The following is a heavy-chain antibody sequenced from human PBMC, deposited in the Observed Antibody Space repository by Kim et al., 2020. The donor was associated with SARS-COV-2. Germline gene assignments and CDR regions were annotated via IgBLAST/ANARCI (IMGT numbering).Heavy chain of an antibody. CDR2: IGGDSSDI. J-gene: IGHJ4*02. CDR3: ARDPVGLTDFDF. V-gene: IGHV3-48*02. Sequence: GGSLRLSCAASAFTFSGYSMNWVRQAPGKGPEWVSYIGGDSSDIYYADSVKGRFTISRDNAKNSLYLQMHSLRDEDTAVYYCARDPVGLTDFDFWGQGTLVTVSS. D-gene: IGHD1-26*01. CDR1: AFTFSGYS.